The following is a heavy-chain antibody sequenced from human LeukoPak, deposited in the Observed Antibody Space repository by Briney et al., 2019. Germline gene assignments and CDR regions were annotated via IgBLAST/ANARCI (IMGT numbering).Heavy chain of an antibody. CDR1: GGSFSGYY. CDR3: ARVRITIFGVVIDYYGMDV. CDR2: INHSGST. Sequence: SETLSLTCAVYGGSFSGYYWSWIRQPPGKGLEWIGEINHSGSTNYNPSLKSRVTISVDTSKNQFSLKLSSVTAAGTAVYYCARVRITIFGVVIDYYGMDVWGQGTTVTVSS. J-gene: IGHJ6*02. D-gene: IGHD3-3*01. V-gene: IGHV4-34*01.